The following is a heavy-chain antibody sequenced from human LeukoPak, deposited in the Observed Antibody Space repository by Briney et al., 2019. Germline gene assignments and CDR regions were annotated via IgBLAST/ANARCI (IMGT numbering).Heavy chain of an antibody. J-gene: IGHJ4*02. V-gene: IGHV4-59*12. CDR1: GGSISSYY. CDR3: ARKENVYYYFDY. Sequence: SETLSLTCTVSGGSISSYYWSWIRQPPGKGLEWIGYIYYSGSTNYNPSLKSRVTISVDTSKNQFSLKLSSVTAVDTAVYYCARKENVYYYFDYWGQGTLVTVSS. CDR2: IYYSGST. D-gene: IGHD3-10*01.